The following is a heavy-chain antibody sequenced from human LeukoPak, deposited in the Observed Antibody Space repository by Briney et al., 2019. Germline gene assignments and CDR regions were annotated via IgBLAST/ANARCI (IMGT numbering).Heavy chain of an antibody. CDR1: GFTVSSNY. J-gene: IGHJ3*02. Sequence: GGPLRLSCAASGFTVSSNYMSWVRQAPGKGLEWVSVIYTGGSTYYADSVKGRFTISRDNSKNTLYLQMNSLRAEDTAVYYCARGDGYNRWGAFDIWGQGTMVTVSS. CDR3: ARGDGYNRWGAFDI. CDR2: IYTGGST. D-gene: IGHD5-24*01. V-gene: IGHV3-53*01.